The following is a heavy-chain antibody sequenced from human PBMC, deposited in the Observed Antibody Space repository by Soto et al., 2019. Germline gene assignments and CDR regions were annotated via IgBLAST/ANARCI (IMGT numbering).Heavy chain of an antibody. CDR3: ARAPYDSSGYYPFYFDY. J-gene: IGHJ4*02. CDR2: IYYSGST. CDR1: GGSISSGGYY. D-gene: IGHD3-22*01. Sequence: QVQLQESGPGLVKPSQTLSLTCTVSGGSISSGGYYWSWIRQHPGKGLEWIGYIYYSGSTYYNPSLKSRVTISVDTSKNQFSLKLSSVTAADTAVYYCARAPYDSSGYYPFYFDYWGQGTLVTVSS. V-gene: IGHV4-31*03.